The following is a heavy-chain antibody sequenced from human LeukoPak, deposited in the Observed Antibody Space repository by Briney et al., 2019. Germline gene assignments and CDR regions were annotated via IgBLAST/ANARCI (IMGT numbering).Heavy chain of an antibody. CDR2: IYYTGST. Sequence: PSETLSLTCTVSGGSISSYYWTWIRQPPGKRLEWIGYIYYTGSTNYNPSLKSRVTISIDTSKNQFSLKLSSVTAADTAVYYCAREGGPYRPLDYSGQGTLVTVSS. CDR3: AREGGPYRPLDY. V-gene: IGHV4-59*01. J-gene: IGHJ4*02. CDR1: GGSISSYY.